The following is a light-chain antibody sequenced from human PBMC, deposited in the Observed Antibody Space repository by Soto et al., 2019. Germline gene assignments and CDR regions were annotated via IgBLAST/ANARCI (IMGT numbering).Light chain of an antibody. CDR1: QSVSSN. CDR3: QQYGLSLLT. V-gene: IGKV3-15*01. CDR2: GAS. J-gene: IGKJ4*01. Sequence: EIVMTQSPATLSVSPGERATLSCRASQSVSSNLAWYQQKPGQAPRLLIYGASTRATGIPARFSGSGSGTEFTLTISSLQSEDFAVYYCQQYGLSLLTFGGGTKVDI.